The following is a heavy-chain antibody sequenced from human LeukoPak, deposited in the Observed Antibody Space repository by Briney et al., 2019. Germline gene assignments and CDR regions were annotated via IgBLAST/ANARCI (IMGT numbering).Heavy chain of an antibody. Sequence: ASVKVSCKASGYTFTSYAMHWVRQAPGQRLEWMGWINAGNGNTKYSQKFQGRVTITRDTSASTAYMELSSLRSEDTAVYYCARFSRGRRLIDYWGQGTLVTVSS. CDR1: GYTFTSYA. J-gene: IGHJ4*02. V-gene: IGHV1-3*01. CDR2: INAGNGNT. CDR3: ARFSRGRRLIDY.